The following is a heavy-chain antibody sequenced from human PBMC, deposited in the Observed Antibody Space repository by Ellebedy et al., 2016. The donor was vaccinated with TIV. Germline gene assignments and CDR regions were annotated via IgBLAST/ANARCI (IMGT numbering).Heavy chain of an antibody. D-gene: IGHD1/OR15-1a*01. Sequence: SLKISXVASGLTFDDFAMHWVRQAPGKGLEWLAGTNYNGGSIGYADSVKGRFTISRGNAKNSLYLQMNNLRDEDTALYYCAREQRLVQGLNYYFGLDVWGQGTTVTVSS. CDR3: AREQRLVQGLNYYFGLDV. CDR2: TNYNGGSI. V-gene: IGHV3-9*01. J-gene: IGHJ6*02. CDR1: GLTFDDFA.